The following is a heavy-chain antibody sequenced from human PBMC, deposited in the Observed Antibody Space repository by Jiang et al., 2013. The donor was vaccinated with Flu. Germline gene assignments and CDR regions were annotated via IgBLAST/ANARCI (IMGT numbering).Heavy chain of an antibody. CDR3: ARGVAARNNWFDP. V-gene: IGHV6-1*01. J-gene: IGHJ5*02. D-gene: IGHD6-6*01. CDR2: TYYRSKWYN. Sequence: SRGLEWLGRTYYRSKWYNDYAVSVKSRITISPDTSKNQFSLQLNSVTPEDTAVYYCARGVAARNNWFDPWGQGTLVTVSS.